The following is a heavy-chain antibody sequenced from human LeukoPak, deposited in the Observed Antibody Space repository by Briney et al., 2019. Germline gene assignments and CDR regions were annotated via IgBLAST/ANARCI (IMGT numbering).Heavy chain of an antibody. CDR3: ARRATTERGHSYGLDF. CDR1: GFTFDDYS. Sequence: GGSLRLSCAASGFTFDDYSMNWVRQAPGKGLEWVSSISSSSSYIYYADSVKGRFTISRDNAKNSLYLQMNSLRAEDTAMYYCARRATTERGHSYGLDFWGQGTLVTVSS. D-gene: IGHD5-18*01. V-gene: IGHV3-21*01. J-gene: IGHJ4*02. CDR2: ISSSSSYI.